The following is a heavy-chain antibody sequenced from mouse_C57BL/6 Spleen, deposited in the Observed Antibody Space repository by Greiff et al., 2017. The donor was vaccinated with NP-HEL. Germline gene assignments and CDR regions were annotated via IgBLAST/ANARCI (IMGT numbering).Heavy chain of an antibody. J-gene: IGHJ4*01. Sequence: EVKLQESGAELVRPGASVKLSCTASGFNIKDDYMHWVKQRPEQGLEWIGWIDPENGDTEYASKFPGKATITADTSSNTAYLQLSSLTSEDTAFYYCTTPLYSSGTGAMDYWGQGTSVTVSS. CDR3: TTPLYSSGTGAMDY. D-gene: IGHD3-2*02. CDR1: GFNIKDDY. CDR2: IDPENGDT. V-gene: IGHV14-4*01.